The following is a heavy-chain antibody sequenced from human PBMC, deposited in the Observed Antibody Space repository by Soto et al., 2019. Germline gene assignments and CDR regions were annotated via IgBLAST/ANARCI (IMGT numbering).Heavy chain of an antibody. V-gene: IGHV1-69*01. CDR1: GGTFSNYA. CDR3: ARPVEMATISRSYLFY. CDR2: IIPIFGTA. Sequence: QVQLVQSGAEVKKPGSSVKVSCKASGGTFSNYAINWVRQAPGQGLEWMGGIIPIFGTANYAQKFQGRVTITADESTSTAYLDMSSLRSEDTAVYYCARPVEMATISRSYLFYWGQGTLVTVS. J-gene: IGHJ4*02. D-gene: IGHD5-12*01.